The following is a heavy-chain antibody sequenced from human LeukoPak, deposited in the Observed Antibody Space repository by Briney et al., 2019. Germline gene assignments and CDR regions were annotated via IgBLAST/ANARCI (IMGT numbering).Heavy chain of an antibody. CDR1: GYSFTSYW. CDR2: IYPGDSDT. D-gene: IGHD3-22*01. V-gene: IGHV5-51*01. CDR3: ARQQGDSSGYVNWFDP. Sequence: GESLKISCKGSGYSFTSYWIGWVRQMPGKGLEWMGIIYPGDSDTRYSPSFQGQVTISADKSISTAYLQWSSLKASDTAMYYCARQQGDSSGYVNWFDPWGQGTPVTVSS. J-gene: IGHJ5*02.